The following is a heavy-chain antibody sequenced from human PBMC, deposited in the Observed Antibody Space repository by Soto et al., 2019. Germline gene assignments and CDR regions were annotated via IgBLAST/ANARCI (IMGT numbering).Heavy chain of an antibody. Sequence: QVQLVESGGAVVQPGKSLRLSCAASGFTFNTYGMYWVRQAPGKGLEWVAAISYDGSNKYHADSVKGRFTISRDNSKNTLYLQMNSLRVEDTAVYYCAKDIVRYTYVACDYWGQGALVTVSS. CDR2: ISYDGSNK. CDR1: GFTFNTYG. V-gene: IGHV3-30*18. CDR3: AKDIVRYTYVACDY. J-gene: IGHJ4*02. D-gene: IGHD5-18*01.